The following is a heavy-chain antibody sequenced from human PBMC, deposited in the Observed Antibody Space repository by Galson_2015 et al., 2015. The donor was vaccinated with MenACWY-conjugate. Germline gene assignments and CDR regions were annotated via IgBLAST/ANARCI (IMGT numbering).Heavy chain of an antibody. V-gene: IGHV1-69*04. CDR2: IIPFLGIP. CDR1: GSIFNNYA. CDR3: ARIGTTDCGSTSCFDY. Sequence: SVKVSCKPSGSIFNNYAISWVRQAPGQGLEWVGRIIPFLGIPTYAQKFQGRVTITATKSTTIVYMELSSLTSEDTAVYYCARIGTTDCGSTSCFDYWGQGTLVTVSS. D-gene: IGHD2-2*01. J-gene: IGHJ4*02.